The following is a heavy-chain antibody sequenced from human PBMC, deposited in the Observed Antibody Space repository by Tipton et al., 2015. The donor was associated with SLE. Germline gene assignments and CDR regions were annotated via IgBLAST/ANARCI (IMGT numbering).Heavy chain of an antibody. Sequence: SLRLSCAASGFTFSSYAMNWVRQTPGKGLEWVSDIPSSGGSTYYADSVKGRFTISRDNAKNSLYLQMNSLRAEDTAVYYCARGSRYSSSWRPYYFDYWGQGTLVTVSS. CDR2: IPSSGGST. CDR1: GFTFSSYA. J-gene: IGHJ4*02. V-gene: IGHV3-23*01. D-gene: IGHD6-13*01. CDR3: ARGSRYSSSWRPYYFDY.